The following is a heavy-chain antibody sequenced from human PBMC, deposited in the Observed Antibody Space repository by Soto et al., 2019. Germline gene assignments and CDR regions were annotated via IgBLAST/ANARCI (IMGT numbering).Heavy chain of an antibody. V-gene: IGHV1-69*01. CDR3: ARDRYYDSSGYSSYDYGMDV. Sequence: QVQLVQSGAEVKKPGSSVKVSCKASGGTFSSYAISWVRQAPGQGLEWMGGIIPIFGTANYAQKFQGRVTITADESTSTAYMELSSLRSEDTAVYYCARDRYYDSSGYSSYDYGMDVWGQGTTVTVSS. CDR2: IIPIFGTA. D-gene: IGHD3-22*01. J-gene: IGHJ6*02. CDR1: GGTFSSYA.